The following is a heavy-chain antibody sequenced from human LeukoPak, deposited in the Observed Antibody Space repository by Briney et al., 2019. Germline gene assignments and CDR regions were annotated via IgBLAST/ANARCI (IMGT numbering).Heavy chain of an antibody. J-gene: IGHJ5*02. D-gene: IGHD4-17*01. CDR2: ISFDGSNK. CDR1: GFTFSSYG. Sequence: GGSLRLSCAASGFTFSSYGMHWVRQAPGKGLEWVATISFDGSNKNYVDSVKGRFTISRDNSENTLSLQMNSLRVEDTAVYYCARTVGYGAYNWFDPWGQGTLVTVSS. CDR3: ARTVGYGAYNWFDP. V-gene: IGHV3-30*03.